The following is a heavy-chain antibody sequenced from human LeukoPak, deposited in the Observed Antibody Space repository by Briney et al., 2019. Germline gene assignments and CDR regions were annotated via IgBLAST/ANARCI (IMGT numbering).Heavy chain of an antibody. Sequence: GESLKISCKGSGYNSTNYWIAWVRQMPGKGLEWMGIIYPGDSDATYSPSFQGQVTISADKSISTAYMQWSSLRASDTAMYYCARLQLAGGGSGSPSRTDYGMDVWGQGTTVTVSS. D-gene: IGHD3-10*01. CDR3: ARLQLAGGGSGSPSRTDYGMDV. CDR1: GYNSTNYW. V-gene: IGHV5-51*01. J-gene: IGHJ6*02. CDR2: IYPGDSDA.